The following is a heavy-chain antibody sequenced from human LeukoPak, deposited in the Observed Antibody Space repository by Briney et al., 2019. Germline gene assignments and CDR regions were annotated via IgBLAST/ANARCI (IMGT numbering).Heavy chain of an antibody. J-gene: IGHJ1*01. V-gene: IGHV3-30-3*01. CDR1: GFTFSSYA. Sequence: GGSLRPSCAASGFTFSSYAMHWVRQAPGKGLEWVAVISYDGSNKYYADSVKGRFTISRDNSKNTLYLQMNSLRAEDTAVYYCARDPFSSGSYLPMGWGQGTLVTVSS. D-gene: IGHD3-10*01. CDR3: ARDPFSSGSYLPMG. CDR2: ISYDGSNK.